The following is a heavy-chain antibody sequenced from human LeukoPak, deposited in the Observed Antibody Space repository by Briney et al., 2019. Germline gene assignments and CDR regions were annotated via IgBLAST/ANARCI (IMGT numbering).Heavy chain of an antibody. CDR1: GGSISSYY. CDR2: IYTSGST. D-gene: IGHD3-10*01. V-gene: IGHV4-4*07. Sequence: PSETLSLTCTVSGGSISSYYWSWIRQPAGKGLEWIGRIYTSGSTNNNPFLKSRVTMSVDTSKNQFSLRLRSVTAADTAVYYCARTMYGSGSYFTFDYWGQGTLVTVSS. J-gene: IGHJ4*02. CDR3: ARTMYGSGSYFTFDY.